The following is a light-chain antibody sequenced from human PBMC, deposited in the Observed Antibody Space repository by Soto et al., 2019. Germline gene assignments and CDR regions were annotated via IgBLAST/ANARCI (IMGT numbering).Light chain of an antibody. CDR1: QTISSW. J-gene: IGKJ1*01. V-gene: IGKV1-5*03. CDR2: KAS. CDR3: QHYNSYWWT. Sequence: DIQMTQSPSTLSGSVGDRVTITCRASQTISSWLAWYQQKPGKAPKLLIYKASTLKSGVPSRFSGSGSGTEFTLTISSLQPDDFATYYCQHYNSYWWTFGQGTKV.